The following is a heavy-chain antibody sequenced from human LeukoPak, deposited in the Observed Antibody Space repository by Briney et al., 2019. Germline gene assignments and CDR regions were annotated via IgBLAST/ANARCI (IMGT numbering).Heavy chain of an antibody. CDR3: SSGWYLDY. Sequence: SETLSLTCTVSGGSISSSSYYWGWIRQPPGKGLEWIGSIYYSGSTYYNPSLKSRVTISVDTSKNQFSLKLSSVTAADTAVYYCSSGWYLDYWGQGTLVTVSS. V-gene: IGHV4-39*07. D-gene: IGHD6-19*01. J-gene: IGHJ4*02. CDR2: IYYSGST. CDR1: GGSISSSSYY.